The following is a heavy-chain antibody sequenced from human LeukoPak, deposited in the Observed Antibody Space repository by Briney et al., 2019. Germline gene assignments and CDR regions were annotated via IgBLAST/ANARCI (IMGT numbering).Heavy chain of an antibody. V-gene: IGHV3-7*01. Sequence: GGSLRLSCAASGFTFSNYWMSWVRQAPGKGLEWVANIKQDGSEKYYVDSVKGRFTISRDNAKNSLYLQMNSLRAEDTAVYYCARDQYCSSTSCYTAIDAFDIWGQGTMVTVSS. D-gene: IGHD2-2*02. CDR3: ARDQYCSSTSCYTAIDAFDI. CDR1: GFTFSNYW. J-gene: IGHJ3*02. CDR2: IKQDGSEK.